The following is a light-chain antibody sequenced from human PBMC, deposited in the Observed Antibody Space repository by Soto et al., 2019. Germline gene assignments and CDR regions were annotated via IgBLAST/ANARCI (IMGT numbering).Light chain of an antibody. Sequence: DIQMTQSPSTLSASVGDRVTITCRASQSIGRSLAWYQQKPGQAPKLLIFKASTLESGVPSRFSGSGSGTEFTLTINSLQPEDFATYYCQQCDSSSSTFGQGTKLDIK. CDR3: QQCDSSSST. CDR1: QSIGRS. CDR2: KAS. V-gene: IGKV1-5*03. J-gene: IGKJ2*01.